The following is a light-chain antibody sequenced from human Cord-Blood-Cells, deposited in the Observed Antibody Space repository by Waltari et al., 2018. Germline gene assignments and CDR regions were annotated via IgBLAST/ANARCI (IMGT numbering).Light chain of an antibody. CDR2: DVS. J-gene: IGLJ1*01. CDR3: CSYAGSYTF. Sequence: QSALTQPRSVSGSPGQSVTISCTGTSSDVGGYTYVSWYQQHPGKAPKLMIYDVSKRPSGVPDRFSGSKSGNTVSLTISGLQAEDEADYYCCSYAGSYTFFGTGTKVTVL. CDR1: SSDVGGYTY. V-gene: IGLV2-11*01.